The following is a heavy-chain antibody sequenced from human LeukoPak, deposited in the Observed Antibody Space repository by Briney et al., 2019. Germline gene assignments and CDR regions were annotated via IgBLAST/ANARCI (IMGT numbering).Heavy chain of an antibody. CDR2: ISSNGGST. CDR3: ARESEYATATVDY. V-gene: IGHV3-64*01. J-gene: IGHJ4*02. D-gene: IGHD4-17*01. CDR1: GFTFSSYA. Sequence: PGGSLRLSCAASGFTFSSYAMHWARLAPGKVLEYVSAISSNGGSTYYANSVKGRFTISRDNSKNTLYLQMGSLRAEDMAVYYCARESEYATATVDYWGQGTLVTVSS.